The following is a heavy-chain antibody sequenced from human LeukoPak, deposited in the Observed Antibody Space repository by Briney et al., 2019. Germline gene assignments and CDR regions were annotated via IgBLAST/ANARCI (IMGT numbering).Heavy chain of an antibody. D-gene: IGHD1-26*01. CDR1: GGTFSSYA. CDR2: IIPIFGTA. V-gene: IGHV1-69*13. J-gene: IGHJ6*03. CDR3: ARDKRVGATGRYYYYYMDV. Sequence: ASVKVSCKASGGTFSSYAISWVRQAPGQGLEWMGGIIPIFGTANYAQKFQGRVTITADESTGTAYMELSSLRSEDTAVYYCARDKRVGATGRYYYYYMDVWGKGTTVTISS.